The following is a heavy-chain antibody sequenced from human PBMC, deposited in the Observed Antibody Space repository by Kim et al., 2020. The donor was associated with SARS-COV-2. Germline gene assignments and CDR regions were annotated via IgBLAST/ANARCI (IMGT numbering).Heavy chain of an antibody. D-gene: IGHD3-10*01. J-gene: IGHJ4*02. V-gene: IGHV3-15*01. CDR3: TTDFGYYALKEDY. CDR2: IKSKTDGGTT. CDR1: GFTFSNAW. Sequence: GGSLRLSCAASGFTFSNAWMSWVRQAPGKGLEWVGRIKSKTDGGTTDYAAPVKGRFTISRDDSKNTLYLQMNSLKTEDTAVYYCTTDFGYYALKEDYWGQGTLVTVSS.